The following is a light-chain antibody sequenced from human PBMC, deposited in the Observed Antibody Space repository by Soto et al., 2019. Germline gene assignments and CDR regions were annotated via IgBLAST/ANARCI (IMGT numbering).Light chain of an antibody. CDR2: GAS. CDR1: QSVSSSF. V-gene: IGKV3-20*01. CDR3: QQYGSSGT. Sequence: DIVMTQSPGTLSLSPGERATLSCRASQSVSSSFLSWYQQKRGQAPRLLMFGASSRATGIPDRFSGSGSGTDFTLTIYRLEPEDFAVYYCQQYGSSGTFGQGTKVDIK. J-gene: IGKJ1*01.